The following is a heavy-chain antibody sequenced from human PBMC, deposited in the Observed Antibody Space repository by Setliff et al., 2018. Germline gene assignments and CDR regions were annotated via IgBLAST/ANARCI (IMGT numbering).Heavy chain of an antibody. CDR3: ARESRYYYDNLGTLDY. V-gene: IGHV4-30-4*08. CDR2: IYSSGST. D-gene: IGHD3-22*01. CDR1: GGSISSGDYY. Sequence: SETLSLTCTVSGGSISSGDYYWSWIRQPPGKGLEWIGYIYSSGSTYSNPSLKSRVSISVDTSKIQFSLKLSSVTAADTAVYYCARESRYYYDNLGTLDYWGQGTLVTVSS. J-gene: IGHJ4*02.